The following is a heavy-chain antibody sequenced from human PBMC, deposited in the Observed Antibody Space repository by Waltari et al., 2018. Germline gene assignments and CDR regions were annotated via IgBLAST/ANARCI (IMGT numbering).Heavy chain of an antibody. CDR3: ARDPAPYSSSPEWFDP. CDR1: GYTFTGYY. Sequence: QVQLVQSGAEVKKPGASVKVSCKASGYTFTGYYMHWVRQAPGQGLEWMGRINPNSGGTNYAQKLQGRVTMTRDTSISTAYMELSRLRSDDTAVYYCARDPAPYSSSPEWFDPWGQGTLVTVSS. J-gene: IGHJ5*02. CDR2: INPNSGGT. V-gene: IGHV1-2*06. D-gene: IGHD6-6*01.